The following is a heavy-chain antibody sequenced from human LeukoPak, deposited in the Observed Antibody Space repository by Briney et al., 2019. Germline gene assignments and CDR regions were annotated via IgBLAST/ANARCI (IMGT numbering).Heavy chain of an antibody. CDR2: IYYSGTT. Sequence: SETLSLTCTASGGSISGYYWSWIRQPPGKGLEWIGYIYYSGTTNYNPSLKSRVTISVDTSKNQVSLKLTSVTAADSAVYYCTREGPPVHYTGYYDYWGQGTLVTVSS. V-gene: IGHV4-59*01. CDR1: GGSISGYY. D-gene: IGHD3-9*01. CDR3: TREGPPVHYTGYYDY. J-gene: IGHJ4*02.